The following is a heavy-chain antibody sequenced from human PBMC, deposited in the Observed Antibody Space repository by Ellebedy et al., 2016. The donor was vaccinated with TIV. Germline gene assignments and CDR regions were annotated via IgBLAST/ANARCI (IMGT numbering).Heavy chain of an antibody. CDR3: ARDNEIAVAGTTDY. CDR1: GYTFTGYY. J-gene: IGHJ4*02. D-gene: IGHD6-19*01. CDR2: ISAYNGNT. V-gene: IGHV1-18*04. Sequence: AASVKVSCKASGYTFTGYYMHWVRQAPGQGLEWMGWISAYNGNTNYAQKLQGRVTMTTDTSTSTAYMELRSLRSDDTAVYYCARDNEIAVAGTTDYWGQGTLVTVSS.